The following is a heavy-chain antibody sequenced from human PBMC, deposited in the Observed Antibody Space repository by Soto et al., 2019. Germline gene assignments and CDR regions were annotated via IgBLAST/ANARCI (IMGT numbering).Heavy chain of an antibody. D-gene: IGHD2-2*01. CDR2: IYYSGST. Sequence: PSETLSLTCTVSGGSISSGGYYWSWIRQHPGKGLEWIGYIYYSGSTYYNPSLKSRVTISVDTSKNQFSLKLSSVTAADTAVYYCARTSGTSYYYYYYMDVWGKGTTVTVSS. CDR3: ARTSGTSYYYYYYMDV. V-gene: IGHV4-31*03. J-gene: IGHJ6*03. CDR1: GGSISSGGYY.